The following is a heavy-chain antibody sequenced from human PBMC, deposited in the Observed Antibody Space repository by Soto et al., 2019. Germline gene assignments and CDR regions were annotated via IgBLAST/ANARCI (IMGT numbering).Heavy chain of an antibody. Sequence: QVQLVQSGAEVKKPGSSVKVSCKASGGTFSSYAISWVRQAPGQGLEWMGWIIPIFGTANYAQKFQGRVTITADESTSTAYMQLSRLRSEDTAVYYCARPLSQDYNLMRGPFDYWGQGTLVTVSS. D-gene: IGHD4-4*01. J-gene: IGHJ4*02. CDR2: IIPIFGTA. CDR1: GGTFSSYA. CDR3: ARPLSQDYNLMRGPFDY. V-gene: IGHV1-69*01.